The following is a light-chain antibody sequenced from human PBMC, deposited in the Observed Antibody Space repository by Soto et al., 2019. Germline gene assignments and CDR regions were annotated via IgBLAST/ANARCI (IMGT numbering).Light chain of an antibody. V-gene: IGKV1-5*03. CDR3: QHYNSYAEA. CDR1: QTISSW. CDR2: KAS. J-gene: IGKJ1*01. Sequence: DIQMTQSPSTLSGSAGDRVTITCRASQTISSWVAWYREKPGKAPKLLIYKASTLKSGVPSRFSGSGSGTAFTLSISSRQPDDFATYDCQHYNSYAEAFGRGTKV.